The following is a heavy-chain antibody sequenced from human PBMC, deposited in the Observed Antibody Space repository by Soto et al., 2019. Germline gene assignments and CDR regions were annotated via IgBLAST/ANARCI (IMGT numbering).Heavy chain of an antibody. CDR1: VGSITSGAYY. D-gene: IGHD3-22*01. Sequence: PSETLSLTCSVSVGSITSGAYYWTWIRHRPGKGLEWIAYIHYSGRTYYNPSLKSRVTISVDTSNNQFSLKLSSVTAADTAVYYCARYYFDSSGYSNWFDPWGQGTLVTVSS. V-gene: IGHV4-31*03. CDR2: IHYSGRT. CDR3: ARYYFDSSGYSNWFDP. J-gene: IGHJ5*02.